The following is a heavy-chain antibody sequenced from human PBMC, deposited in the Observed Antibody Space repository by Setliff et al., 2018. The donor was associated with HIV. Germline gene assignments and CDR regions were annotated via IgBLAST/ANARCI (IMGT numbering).Heavy chain of an antibody. J-gene: IGHJ4*02. CDR2: IQHDGSNK. CDR3: ARETMYDSRGYLSHYFDY. CDR1: GFSLTTYG. D-gene: IGHD3-22*01. V-gene: IGHV3-30*02. Sequence: GESLKISCAASGFSLTTYGMHWVRQTPGKGLEWVAFIQHDGSNKYYADSVKGRFTISRDNSKNTLYLQMNSLRVEDTAVYYCARETMYDSRGYLSHYFDYWGQGTPVTVSS.